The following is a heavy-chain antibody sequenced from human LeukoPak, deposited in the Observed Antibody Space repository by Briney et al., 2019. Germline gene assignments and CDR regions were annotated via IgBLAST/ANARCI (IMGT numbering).Heavy chain of an antibody. V-gene: IGHV3-23*01. CDR3: AKEGGSRGYFDY. CDR1: GFTFSSYT. J-gene: IGHJ4*02. Sequence: PGGSLRLSCAASGFTFSSYTMSWVRQAPGNRLEWVSAISGSGGSTYYADSVKGRFTISRDNSKNTLYLQMNSLRAEDTAVYYCAKEGGSRGYFDYWGQGTLVTVSS. CDR2: ISGSGGST.